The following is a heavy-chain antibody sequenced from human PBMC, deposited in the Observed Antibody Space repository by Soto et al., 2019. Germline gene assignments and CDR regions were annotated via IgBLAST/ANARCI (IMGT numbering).Heavy chain of an antibody. J-gene: IGHJ4*02. CDR3: ARAQGMTDGDYVDS. CDR2: IATDGGIT. CDR1: GFTFRSYW. D-gene: IGHD2-21*02. Sequence: EVQLVESGGALVQPGGSLRLACEASGFTFRSYWMHWVRQGPGKGLVWVSRIATDGGITDYADSVKGRFTISRDNAKKTVYLQMNNVRIEDTAVYFCARAQGMTDGDYVDSWGQGTLVTVST. V-gene: IGHV3-74*01.